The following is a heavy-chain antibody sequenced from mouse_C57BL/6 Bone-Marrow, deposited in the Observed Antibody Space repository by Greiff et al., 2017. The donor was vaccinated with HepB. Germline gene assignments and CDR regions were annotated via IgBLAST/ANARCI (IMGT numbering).Heavy chain of an antibody. J-gene: IGHJ2*01. CDR3: TTTVEDY. V-gene: IGHV14-4*01. CDR1: GFNIKDDY. D-gene: IGHD1-1*01. Sequence: VQLKQSGAELVRPGASVKLSCTASGFNIKDDYMHWVKQRPEQGLEWIGWIDPENGDTEYASKFQGKATITADTSSNTAYLQLSSLTSEDTAVYYCTTTVEDYWGQGTTLTVSS. CDR2: IDPENGDT.